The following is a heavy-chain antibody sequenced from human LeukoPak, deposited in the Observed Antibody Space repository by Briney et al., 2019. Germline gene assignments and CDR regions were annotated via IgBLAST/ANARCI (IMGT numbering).Heavy chain of an antibody. CDR3: ARGFRYYGSGIDY. Sequence: GGSLRLSCAASGFTFSEYSMHWVRQAPGKGLEYVSAISTNGGSTYYANSVKGRFTISRDDPKNTLDLQMGSLRPEDMAAYYCARGFRYYGSGIDYWGQGTLVTVSS. D-gene: IGHD3-10*01. V-gene: IGHV3-64*01. J-gene: IGHJ4*02. CDR2: ISTNGGST. CDR1: GFTFSEYS.